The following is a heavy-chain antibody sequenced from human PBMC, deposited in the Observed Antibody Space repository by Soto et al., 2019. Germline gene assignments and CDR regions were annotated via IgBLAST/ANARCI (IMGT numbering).Heavy chain of an antibody. Sequence: GESLKISCKGSGYSFTSYWISWVRQMPGKGLEWMGRIDPSDSYTNYSPSFQGHVTISADKSISTAYLQWSSLKASDTAMYYCARGGPQYCGGDCPGDFDIWGQGTMVTVSS. D-gene: IGHD2-21*02. CDR2: IDPSDSYT. CDR1: GYSFTSYW. CDR3: ARGGPQYCGGDCPGDFDI. V-gene: IGHV5-10-1*01. J-gene: IGHJ3*02.